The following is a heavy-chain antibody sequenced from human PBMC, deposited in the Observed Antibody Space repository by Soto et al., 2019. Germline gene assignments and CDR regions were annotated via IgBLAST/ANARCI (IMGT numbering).Heavy chain of an antibody. CDR3: AKWRNFGVVIKSYYMDV. Sequence: GGSLRLSCAASGFTFSSYAMSWVRQAPGKGLEWVSAISGSGGSTYYADSVKGRFTISRDNSKNTLYLQMNSLRAEDTAVYYCAKWRNFGVVIKSYYMDVCGKGTTVTVSS. CDR2: ISGSGGST. V-gene: IGHV3-23*01. CDR1: GFTFSSYA. J-gene: IGHJ6*03. D-gene: IGHD3-3*01.